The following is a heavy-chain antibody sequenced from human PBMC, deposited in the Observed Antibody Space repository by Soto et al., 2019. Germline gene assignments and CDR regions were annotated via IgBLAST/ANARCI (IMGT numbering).Heavy chain of an antibody. J-gene: IGHJ4*02. D-gene: IGHD5-12*01. CDR3: ARSVVGGSGYDFGYYFDY. CDR2: IYYSGST. V-gene: IGHV4-59*01. Sequence: QVQLQESGPGLVKPSETLSLTCTVSGGSISSYYWSWIRQPPGKGLEWIGYIYYSGSTNYNPSLKSRVTISVDTSKNQFSLKLSSVTAADTAVYYCARSVVGGSGYDFGYYFDYWGQGTLVTVSS. CDR1: GGSISSYY.